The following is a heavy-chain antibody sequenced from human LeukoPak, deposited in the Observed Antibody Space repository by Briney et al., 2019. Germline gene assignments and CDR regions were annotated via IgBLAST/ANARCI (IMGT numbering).Heavy chain of an antibody. Sequence: GGSLRLSCAASGFTFSSSAIHWVRQAPGKGLEWVTVISYDGSNKYYADFVKGRFTISRDNSKNMLFLEMNSLRAEDTAVFYCARDRGPVVTADYFDYWGQGTLVTVSS. CDR1: GFTFSSSA. CDR3: ARDRGPVVTADYFDY. CDR2: ISYDGSNK. J-gene: IGHJ4*02. D-gene: IGHD2-21*02. V-gene: IGHV3-30*04.